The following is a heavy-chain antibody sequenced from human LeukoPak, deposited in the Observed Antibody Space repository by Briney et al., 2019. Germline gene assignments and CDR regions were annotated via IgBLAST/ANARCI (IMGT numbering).Heavy chain of an antibody. D-gene: IGHD3-10*01. Sequence: QPGGSLRLSCAASGFTFSSYEMNWVRQAPGKGLEWVSYISSSGSTIYYADSVKGRFTISRDNAKNTLYLQMNSLRAEDTAVYYCARGNYYSGSGSSPLDYWGQGTLVSVSS. CDR2: ISSSGSTI. V-gene: IGHV3-48*03. CDR1: GFTFSSYE. CDR3: ARGNYYSGSGSSPLDY. J-gene: IGHJ4*02.